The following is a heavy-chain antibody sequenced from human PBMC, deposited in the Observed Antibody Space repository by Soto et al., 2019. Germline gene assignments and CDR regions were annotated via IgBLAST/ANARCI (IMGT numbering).Heavy chain of an antibody. CDR3: ARRLDNTLDF. V-gene: IGHV5-51*01. J-gene: IGHJ4*02. CDR1: GYNFATYW. CDR2: IYPHDSDT. Sequence: LKISCEGSGYNFATYWIGWVRQMPGKGLEWMGIIYPHDSDTRYSPSFQGQVTISADKSISTAYLQWSSLKASDTAIYYCARRLDNTLDFWGQGTLVTVSS. D-gene: IGHD1-20*01.